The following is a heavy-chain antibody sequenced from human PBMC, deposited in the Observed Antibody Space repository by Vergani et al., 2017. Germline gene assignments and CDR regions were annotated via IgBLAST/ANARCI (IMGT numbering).Heavy chain of an antibody. CDR1: GGTFSSYT. V-gene: IGHV1-2*02. CDR3: ARGKPQLRYFDWLHSAFDY. Sequence: QVQLVQSGAEVKKPGSSVKVSCKASGGTFSSYTISWVRQAPGQGLEWMGWINPNSGGTNYAQKFQGMVTMTRDTSISTAYMELSSLRSEDTAVYYCARGKPQLRYFDWLHSAFDYWGQGTLVTVSS. J-gene: IGHJ4*02. D-gene: IGHD3-9*01. CDR2: INPNSGGT.